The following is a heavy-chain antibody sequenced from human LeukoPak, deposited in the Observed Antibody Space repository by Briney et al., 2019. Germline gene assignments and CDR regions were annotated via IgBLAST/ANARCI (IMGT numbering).Heavy chain of an antibody. D-gene: IGHD3-22*01. Sequence: SVKVSCRASGGTFSSYAISWVRQAPGQGLEWMGGIIPIFGTANYAQKFQGRVTITTDESTSTAYMELSSLRSEDTAVYYCASPQAYYYDSSGPPSPYYYMDVWGKGTTVTVSS. CDR2: IIPIFGTA. CDR1: GGTFSSYA. V-gene: IGHV1-69*05. J-gene: IGHJ6*03. CDR3: ASPQAYYYDSSGPPSPYYYMDV.